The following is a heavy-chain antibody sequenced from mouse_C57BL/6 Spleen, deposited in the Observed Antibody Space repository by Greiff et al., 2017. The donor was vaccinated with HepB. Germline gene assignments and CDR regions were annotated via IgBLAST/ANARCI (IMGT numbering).Heavy chain of an antibody. CDR3: ASSPYYGSSYWYFDV. D-gene: IGHD1-1*01. CDR1: GYTFTEYT. V-gene: IGHV1-62-2*01. CDR2: FYPGSGSI. Sequence: VKLVESGAELVKPGASVKLSCKASGYTFTEYTIHWVKQRSGQGLEWIGWFYPGSGSIKYNEKFKDKATLTADKSSSTVYMELSRLTSEDSAVYFCASSPYYGSSYWYFDVWGTGTTVTVSS. J-gene: IGHJ1*03.